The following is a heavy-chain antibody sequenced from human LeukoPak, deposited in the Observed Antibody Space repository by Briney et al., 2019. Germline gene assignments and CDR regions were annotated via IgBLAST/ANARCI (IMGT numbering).Heavy chain of an antibody. V-gene: IGHV4-39*07. CDR3: ARSGRGYSGYVQVDY. J-gene: IGHJ4*02. CDR2: IYYSGNA. CDR1: GGSITRSNYY. Sequence: SETLSLTCTVSGGSITRSNYYWVWIRQPPGKGLEWIGTIYYSGNAYYNPSLKSRLTISVDTSKNQFSLKLSSVTAADTAVYYCARSGRGYSGYVQVDYWGQGTLVTVSS. D-gene: IGHD5-12*01.